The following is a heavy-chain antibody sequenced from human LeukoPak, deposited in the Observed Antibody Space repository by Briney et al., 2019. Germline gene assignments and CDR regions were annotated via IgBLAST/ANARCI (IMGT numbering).Heavy chain of an antibody. J-gene: IGHJ4*02. CDR3: ATDYYDSSGYYSPFGY. CDR2: IYYSGST. D-gene: IGHD3-22*01. Sequence: SETLSLTCTVSGGSISSYYWSWIRQPPGKGLKWIGYIYYSGSTNYNPSLKSRVTISVDTSKNQFSLKLSSVTAADTAVYYCATDYYDSSGYYSPFGYWGQGTLVTVSS. CDR1: GGSISSYY. V-gene: IGHV4-59*01.